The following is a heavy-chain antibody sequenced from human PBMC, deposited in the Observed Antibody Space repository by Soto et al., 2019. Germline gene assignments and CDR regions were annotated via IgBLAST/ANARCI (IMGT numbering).Heavy chain of an antibody. CDR3: ARARTGSTTEYFEY. J-gene: IGHJ1*01. Sequence: ASVKVSCKASGYTFTSYYMHWVRQAPGQGLEWMGIINPSGGSTSYAQKFQGRVTITRDTSATTIYMDLSSLRSEDTAVYYCARARTGSTTEYFEYWGQGTLVNVSS. V-gene: IGHV1-46*01. D-gene: IGHD1-26*01. CDR1: GYTFTSYY. CDR2: INPSGGST.